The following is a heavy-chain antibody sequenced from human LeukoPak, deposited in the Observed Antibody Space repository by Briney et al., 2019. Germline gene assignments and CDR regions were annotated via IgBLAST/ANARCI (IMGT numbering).Heavy chain of an antibody. CDR2: IYHSGST. CDR1: GGSISSGGYY. Sequence: PSQTLSLTCTVSGGSISSGGYYWSWIRQPPGKGLEWIGYIYHSGSTYYNPSLKSRVTISVDRSKNQFSLKLSSVTAADTAVYYCARQDPYYYYMDVWGKGTTVTVSS. CDR3: ARQDPYYYYMDV. V-gene: IGHV4-30-2*01. J-gene: IGHJ6*03.